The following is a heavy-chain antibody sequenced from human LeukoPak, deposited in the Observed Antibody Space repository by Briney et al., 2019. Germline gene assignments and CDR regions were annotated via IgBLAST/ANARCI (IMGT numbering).Heavy chain of an antibody. CDR2: ISGSGGST. Sequence: GGSLRLSCAASGFTFRSYAMSWVREDPGKGLEWVSAISGSGGSTYYADSVKGRFTISRDNSKNTLYLQMNSLRAEDTAVYYCAKHKGDIVVVVAATLTAWFDPWGQGTLVTVSS. V-gene: IGHV3-23*01. J-gene: IGHJ5*02. CDR3: AKHKGDIVVVVAATLTAWFDP. CDR1: GFTFRSYA. D-gene: IGHD2-15*01.